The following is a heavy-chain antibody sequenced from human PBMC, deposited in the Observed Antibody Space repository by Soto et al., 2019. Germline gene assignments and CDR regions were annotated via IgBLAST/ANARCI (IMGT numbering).Heavy chain of an antibody. CDR1: GCTVSIYS. V-gene: IGHV3-21*01. D-gene: IGHD3-3*01. CDR2: ISSSSSYI. CDR3: ARDGGPIFGVVIAYGMDV. J-gene: IGHJ6*02. Sequence: GGSLRLSCAASGCTVSIYSMNLGLHAPVTGLEWVSSISSSSSYIYYADSVKGRFTISRDNAKNSLYLQMNSLRAEDTAVYYCARDGGPIFGVVIAYGMDVWGQGTKVTAP.